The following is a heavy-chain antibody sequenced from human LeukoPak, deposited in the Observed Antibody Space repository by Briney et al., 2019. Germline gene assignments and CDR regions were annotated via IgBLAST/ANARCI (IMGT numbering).Heavy chain of an antibody. V-gene: IGHV1-69*05. CDR2: IIPIFGTA. Sequence: ASVKVSCKASGGTFIRYAISWVRQAPGQGGEWMGGIIPIFGTANNAQKFKGRVTITTEESTSTAYMELSSLRYEDTDGYYCARENATNYYDSCGYYFKPGYFQHWGQGALVTVSS. J-gene: IGHJ1*01. CDR3: ARENATNYYDSCGYYFKPGYFQH. D-gene: IGHD3-22*01. CDR1: GGTFIRYA.